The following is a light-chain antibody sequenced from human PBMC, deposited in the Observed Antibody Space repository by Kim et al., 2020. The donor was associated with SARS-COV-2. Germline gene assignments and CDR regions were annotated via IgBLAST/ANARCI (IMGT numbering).Light chain of an antibody. V-gene: IGLV3-19*01. J-gene: IGLJ3*02. CDR1: SLKNYY. CDR2: GKT. Sequence: ALGQTVRITCQGDSLKNYYASWYQQRPGQAPLLVIYGKTNRPSGIPDRFSGSASGNTASLTITGAQAEDEADYYCNSRDSSGDHVVFGGGTKLTVL. CDR3: NSRDSSGDHVV.